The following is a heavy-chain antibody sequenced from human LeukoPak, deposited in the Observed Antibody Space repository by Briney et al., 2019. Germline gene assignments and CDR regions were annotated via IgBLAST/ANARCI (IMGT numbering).Heavy chain of an antibody. D-gene: IGHD6-13*01. CDR2: IYYSGST. J-gene: IGHJ3*02. CDR1: GGSISSYY. CDR3: ARLIAAAGISHAFDI. Sequence: PSETLSLTCTVSGGSISSYYWSWIRQPPGKGLEWIGYIYYSGSTNYNPSLKSRVTISVDTSKNQFSLKLSSVTAADTAVYYCARLIAAAGISHAFDIWGQGTMVTVSS. V-gene: IGHV4-59*08.